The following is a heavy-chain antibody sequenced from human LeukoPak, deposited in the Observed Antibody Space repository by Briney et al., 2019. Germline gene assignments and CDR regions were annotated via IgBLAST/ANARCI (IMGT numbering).Heavy chain of an antibody. CDR2: MRQDGSEK. Sequence: GGSLRLSCAASGFTFSSHAMSWVRQAPGKGLEWVANMRQDGSEKFYVDSVKGRFTISRDNAKNSLYLQMDSLRADDTALYYCAREGDAFDFWGQGTMVTVSA. V-gene: IGHV3-7*01. J-gene: IGHJ3*01. CDR3: AREGDAFDF. CDR1: GFTFSSHA.